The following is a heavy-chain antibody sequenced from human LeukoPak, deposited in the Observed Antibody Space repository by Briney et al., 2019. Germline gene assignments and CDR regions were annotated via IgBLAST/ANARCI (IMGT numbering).Heavy chain of an antibody. J-gene: IGHJ6*03. CDR1: GFTFSSYE. Sequence: PGGSLRLSCAASGFTFSSYEMNWVRQAPGKGLEWVSYISSSGSTIYYADSVKGRFTISRDNAKNSLYLQMNSLRAEDTAVYYCARAPTYYYYYMDVWGKGTTVTVSS. CDR3: ARAPTYYYYYMDV. CDR2: ISSSGSTI. V-gene: IGHV3-48*03.